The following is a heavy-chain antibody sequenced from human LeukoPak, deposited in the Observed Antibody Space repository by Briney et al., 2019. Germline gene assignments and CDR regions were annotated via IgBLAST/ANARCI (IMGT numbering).Heavy chain of an antibody. CDR1: GFIVSSNY. V-gene: IGHV3-66*01. J-gene: IGHJ4*02. CDR2: IYSSGNT. Sequence: PGGSLTLSCAASGFIVSSNYMSWVRQAPGKGLEWVSIIYSSGNTYYADSVKGRFTISRDKSKNTLYLQMNSLRAEDTVVYYCARVETSKGYYFDYWGQGTLVTVSS. CDR3: ARVETSKGYYFDY.